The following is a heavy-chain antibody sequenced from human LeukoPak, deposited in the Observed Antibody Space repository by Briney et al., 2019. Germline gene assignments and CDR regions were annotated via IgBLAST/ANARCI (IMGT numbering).Heavy chain of an antibody. CDR1: GYTFTSYG. CDR3: ATDPTIAVAGPGY. J-gene: IGHJ4*02. V-gene: IGHV1-18*01. D-gene: IGHD6-19*01. Sequence: ASVKVSSNASGYTFTSYGISWVRLAPGQGLEWMGWISAYNGNTNYAQKLQGRVTMTTDTSTSTAYMELRSLRSDDTAVYYCATDPTIAVAGPGYWGQGTLVTVSS. CDR2: ISAYNGNT.